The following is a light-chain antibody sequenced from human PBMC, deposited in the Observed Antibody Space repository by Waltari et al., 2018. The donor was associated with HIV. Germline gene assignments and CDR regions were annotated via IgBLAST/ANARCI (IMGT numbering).Light chain of an antibody. J-gene: IGKJ2*03. Sequence: EAVLTQSPGTLSLSPGERATLSCRASQSVSSSFLAWCQQQPGQAPRLLSYGASNRATGIPDRFSGSGSGIDFTLTINRLEPEDFAVYYCQQYDTSLGSFGEGTKLAIK. CDR2: GAS. CDR3: QQYDTSLGS. V-gene: IGKV3-20*01. CDR1: QSVSSSF.